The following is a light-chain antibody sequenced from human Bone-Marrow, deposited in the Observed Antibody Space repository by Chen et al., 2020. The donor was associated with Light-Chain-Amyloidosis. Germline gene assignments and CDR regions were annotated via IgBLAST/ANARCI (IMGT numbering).Light chain of an antibody. CDR2: KDT. CDR3: YSAADNNLWV. V-gene: IGLV3-27*01. J-gene: IGLJ3*02. CDR1: VLANRY. Sequence: SVSVSPGQTARITCSGDVLANRYSRWFQQKPGQAPVLAIYKDTERPSGIPERFSGSSSGTIVTLTITGAQVEDEADYYCYSAADNNLWVFGGGTKLTVL.